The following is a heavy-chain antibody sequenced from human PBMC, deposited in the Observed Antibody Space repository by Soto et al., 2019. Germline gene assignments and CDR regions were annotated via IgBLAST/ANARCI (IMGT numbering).Heavy chain of an antibody. CDR1: GGSISSSSYY. CDR2: IYYSGST. V-gene: IGHV4-39*01. Sequence: QLQLQESGPGLVKPSETLSLTCTVSGGSISSSSYYWGWIRQPPGKGLEWIGSIYYSGSTYYNPSLKSRVTISVDTSKNHFSLKLSSVTAADTAVYYCASPYYCSSTSCYDYWGQGTLVTVSS. D-gene: IGHD2-2*01. CDR3: ASPYYCSSTSCYDY. J-gene: IGHJ4*02.